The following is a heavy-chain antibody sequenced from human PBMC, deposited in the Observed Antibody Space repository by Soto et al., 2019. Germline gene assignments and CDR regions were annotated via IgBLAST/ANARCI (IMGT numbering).Heavy chain of an antibody. CDR3: ARDLGDSSGYYYKTSDY. CDR2: IIPIFGTA. CDR1: GGTFSSYA. J-gene: IGHJ4*02. Sequence: SVKVSCKASGGTFSSYAISWVRQAPGQGLEWMGGIIPIFGTANYAQKFQGRVTITADESTSTAYMELSSLRSEDTAVYYCARDLGDSSGYYYKTSDYWGKGTLVTVSS. D-gene: IGHD3-22*01. V-gene: IGHV1-69*13.